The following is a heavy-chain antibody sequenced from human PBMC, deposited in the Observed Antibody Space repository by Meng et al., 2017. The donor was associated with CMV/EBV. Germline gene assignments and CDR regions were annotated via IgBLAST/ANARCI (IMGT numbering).Heavy chain of an antibody. CDR2: INHSGST. CDR1: VGSFSGYY. CDR3: ARGRQWLVRGWFDP. V-gene: IGHV4-34*01. Sequence: QVQLPQGGAGLLKPSATLALHSAVYVGSFSGYYWRWIRQPPGKGLDWIGEINHSGSTNNNPSLNSRVTISVDTSKNQFSLKLSSVTAADTAVYYCARGRQWLVRGWFDPWGQGTLVTVSS. J-gene: IGHJ5*02. D-gene: IGHD6-19*01.